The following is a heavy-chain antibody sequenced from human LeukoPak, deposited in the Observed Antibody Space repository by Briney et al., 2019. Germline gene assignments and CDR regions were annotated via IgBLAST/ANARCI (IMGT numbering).Heavy chain of an antibody. V-gene: IGHV1-8*01. CDR1: GYTFTSYD. CDR3: ARGRGSSWRRNPSYYFDY. J-gene: IGHJ4*02. Sequence: ASVKVSCKASGYTFTSYDINWVRQATGPGLEWMGWMNPNSGNTGYAQKFQGRVTMTRNTSISTAYMELSSLRSEDTAVYYCARGRGSSWRRNPSYYFDYWGQGTLVTVSS. D-gene: IGHD6-13*01. CDR2: MNPNSGNT.